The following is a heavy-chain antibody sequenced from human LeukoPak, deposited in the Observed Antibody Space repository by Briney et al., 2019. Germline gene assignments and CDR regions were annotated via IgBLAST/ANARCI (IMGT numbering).Heavy chain of an antibody. CDR1: GGSFSGYY. J-gene: IGHJ4*02. CDR2: INHSGST. D-gene: IGHD1-26*01. CDR3: ARGRAGATWVVRQFDY. V-gene: IGHV4-34*01. Sequence: PSETLSLTCAVYGGSFSGYYWSWIRQPPGKGLERIGEINHSGSTNYNPSLKSRVTISVDTSKNQFSLKLSSVTAADTAVYYCARGRAGATWVVRQFDYWAREPWSPSPQ.